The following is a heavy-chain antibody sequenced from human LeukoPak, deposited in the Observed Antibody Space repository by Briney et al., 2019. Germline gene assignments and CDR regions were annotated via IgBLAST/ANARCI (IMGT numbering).Heavy chain of an antibody. CDR2: ISSSSDNI. CDR1: GFTFSSYV. Sequence: PGGSLRLSCAASGFTFSSYVMNWVRQVPGKGLEWVSYISSSSDNIYYADSVEGRFTISRDNAKNSLYLQMNSLRAEDTAVYYCAREAPDFWSGYPNYYYYYYMDVWGKGTTVTVSS. J-gene: IGHJ6*03. V-gene: IGHV3-48*04. D-gene: IGHD3-3*01. CDR3: AREAPDFWSGYPNYYYYYYMDV.